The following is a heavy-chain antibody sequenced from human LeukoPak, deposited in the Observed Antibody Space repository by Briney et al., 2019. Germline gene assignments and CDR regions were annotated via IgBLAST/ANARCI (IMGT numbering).Heavy chain of an antibody. J-gene: IGHJ6*02. CDR1: GYSFTSYW. V-gene: IGHV5-51*01. D-gene: IGHD3-10*01. CDR3: ARSMVRGVRYYYGMDV. CDR2: IYPGDSDT. Sequence: GESLKISCKGSGYSFTSYWIGWVRQMPGKGLEWMGIIYPGDSDTRYSPSFQGQVTISADKSISTAYLQWSSLKASDTAKYYCARSMVRGVRYYYGMDVWGQGTTVTVSS.